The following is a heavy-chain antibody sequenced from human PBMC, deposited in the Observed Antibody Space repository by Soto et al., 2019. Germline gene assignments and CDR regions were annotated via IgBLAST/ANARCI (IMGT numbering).Heavy chain of an antibody. J-gene: IGHJ5*02. V-gene: IGHV4-34*01. Sequence: NPSETLSLTCALSCGSFIGYYWSWIRQPPGKGLEWIGELDHSGSPNYNPSLNSRVTMSIDTSKSQFSLKLNSVTAADTAVYFCARAYSSGWYWFDPWGQGTLVTVSS. D-gene: IGHD6-19*01. CDR1: CGSFIGYY. CDR2: LDHSGSP. CDR3: ARAYSSGWYWFDP.